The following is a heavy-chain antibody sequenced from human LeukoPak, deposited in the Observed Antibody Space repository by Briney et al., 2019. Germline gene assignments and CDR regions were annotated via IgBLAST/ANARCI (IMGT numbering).Heavy chain of an antibody. CDR1: GFTFSSYS. Sequence: GGSLRLSCAASGFTFSSYSMNWVRQAPGKGLEWVSSISSSSSYIYYADSVKGRFTISRDNAKNSLYLQVNSLRAEDTAVYYCARDISDFWSGEPPRWAVDYWGQGTLVTVSS. V-gene: IGHV3-21*01. CDR3: ARDISDFWSGEPPRWAVDY. D-gene: IGHD3-3*01. CDR2: ISSSSSYI. J-gene: IGHJ4*02.